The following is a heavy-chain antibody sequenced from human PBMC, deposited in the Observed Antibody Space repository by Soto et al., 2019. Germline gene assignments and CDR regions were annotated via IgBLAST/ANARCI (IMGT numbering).Heavy chain of an antibody. CDR3: ARGGEGVRFLEWLLYLDD. Sequence: ASVKVSCKASGYTFTSYYMHWVRQAPGQGLEWMGIINPSGGSTSYAQKFQGRVTMTRDTSTSTAYMELSRLRSDDTAVYYCARGGEGVRFLEWLLYLDDWGQGTLVTVSS. V-gene: IGHV1-46*01. J-gene: IGHJ4*02. CDR2: INPSGGST. CDR1: GYTFTSYY. D-gene: IGHD3-3*01.